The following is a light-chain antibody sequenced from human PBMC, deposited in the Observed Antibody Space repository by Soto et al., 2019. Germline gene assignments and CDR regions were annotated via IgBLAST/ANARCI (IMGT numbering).Light chain of an antibody. CDR1: KTISSW. CDR3: QHYNSYSEA. V-gene: IGKV1-5*03. Sequence: DIKMTQSPSTLSGSVGDIFTIXXRASKTISSWLAWYQQKPGKAPKXVIYKASNLKSGVPSRFSGSGSGTEFTLTISSLQPDDFATYYCQHYNSYSEAFGTGTKVDIK. J-gene: IGKJ1*01. CDR2: KAS.